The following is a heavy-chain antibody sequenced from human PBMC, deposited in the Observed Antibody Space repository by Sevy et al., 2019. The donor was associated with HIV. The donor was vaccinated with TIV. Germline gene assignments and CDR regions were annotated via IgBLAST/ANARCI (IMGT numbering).Heavy chain of an antibody. D-gene: IGHD4-17*01. CDR2: ITAYNGNT. V-gene: IGHV1-18*01. Sequence: ASVKVSCKASGYSFTTYDISWVRQAPGQGLEWMGWITAYNGNTNYAQNFQGRVTMTTDTSTRTAYMELRSLRSDDTAIFFNATATTEIYTYYFDFWGQGTLVTVSS. CDR1: GYSFTTYD. CDR3: ATATTEIYTYYFDF. J-gene: IGHJ4*02.